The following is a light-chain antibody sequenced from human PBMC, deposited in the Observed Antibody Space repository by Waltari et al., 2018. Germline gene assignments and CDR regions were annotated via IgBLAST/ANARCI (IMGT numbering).Light chain of an antibody. Sequence: DIQLTQAPSSLSAAVGDRVTITCQATQDITTSLSWFQQKPGKAPQLLIYDASSLQAGVPSRFSGTGSGTAFSFTITSLQPEDSATYYCQHYHSLPYTFGRGTKLRIK. CDR1: QDITTS. V-gene: IGKV1-33*01. CDR3: QHYHSLPYT. CDR2: DAS. J-gene: IGKJ2*01.